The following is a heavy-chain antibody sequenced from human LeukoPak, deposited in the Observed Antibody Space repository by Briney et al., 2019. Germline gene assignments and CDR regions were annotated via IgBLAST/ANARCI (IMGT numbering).Heavy chain of an antibody. Sequence: ASVKVSCKASGYTFTGYYMHWVRQAPGQGLEWMGWINPNSGGTNYAQKFQGWVTMTRDTSISTAYMELSRLRSDDTAVYYCARALPLGYCSSTSCYRALDYWGQGTLVTVSS. CDR3: ARALPLGYCSSTSCYRALDY. D-gene: IGHD2-2*02. V-gene: IGHV1-2*04. CDR1: GYTFTGYY. CDR2: INPNSGGT. J-gene: IGHJ4*02.